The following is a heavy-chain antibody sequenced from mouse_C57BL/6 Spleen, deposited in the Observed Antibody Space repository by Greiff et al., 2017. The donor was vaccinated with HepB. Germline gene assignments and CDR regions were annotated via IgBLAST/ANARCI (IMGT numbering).Heavy chain of an antibody. CDR2: IYPGDGDT. Sequence: QVQLQQSGPELVKPGASVKISCKASGYAFSSSWMNWVKQRPGKGLEWIGRIYPGDGDTNYNGKFKGKATLTADKSSSTAYMQLSSLTSEDSAVYFFARSYDGYYVGAMDYWGQGTSVTVSS. V-gene: IGHV1-82*01. J-gene: IGHJ4*01. D-gene: IGHD2-3*01. CDR3: ARSYDGYYVGAMDY. CDR1: GYAFSSSW.